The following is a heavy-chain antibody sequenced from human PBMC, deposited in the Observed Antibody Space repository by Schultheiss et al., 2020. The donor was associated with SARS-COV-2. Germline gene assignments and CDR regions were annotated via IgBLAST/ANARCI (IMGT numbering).Heavy chain of an antibody. CDR3: TSGHLWFGSQS. D-gene: IGHD1-26*01. J-gene: IGHJ5*02. CDR1: GFTFSNAW. Sequence: GESLKISCAASGFTFSNAWMSWVRQAPGKGLEWVGRIKSKTDGGTTDYAAPVKGRFTISRDDSKNTLYLQMNSLRAEDTAVYYCTSGHLWFGSQSWGPGTLVTVSS. CDR2: IKSKTDGGTT. V-gene: IGHV3-15*01.